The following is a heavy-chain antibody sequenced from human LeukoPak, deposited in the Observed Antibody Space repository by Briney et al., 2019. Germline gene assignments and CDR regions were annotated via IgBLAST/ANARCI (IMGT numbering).Heavy chain of an antibody. CDR3: AREHQGNGDYATYNWFDP. CDR1: GGTFSSYA. J-gene: IGHJ5*02. CDR2: IIPIFGTA. V-gene: IGHV1-69*05. D-gene: IGHD4-17*01. Sequence: GASVKVSCKASGGTFSSYAISWVRQAPGQGLEWMGRIIPIFGTANYAQKFRGRVTITTDESTSTAYMELSSLRSEDTAVYYCAREHQGNGDYATYNWFDPWGQGTLVTVSS.